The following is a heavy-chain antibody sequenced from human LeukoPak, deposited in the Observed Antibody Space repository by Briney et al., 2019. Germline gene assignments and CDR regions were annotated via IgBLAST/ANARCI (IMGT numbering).Heavy chain of an antibody. D-gene: IGHD4-17*01. V-gene: IGHV4-4*07. Sequence: SETLSLTCTVSGGSISSYYWSWIRQPAGKGLEWIGRIYTSGSTNYNPSLKSRVTISVDTSKNQFSLKLSSVTAADTAVYYCARDRLNDYGDLNFWFDPWGQGTLVTVSS. CDR2: IYTSGST. CDR3: ARDRLNDYGDLNFWFDP. CDR1: GGSISSYY. J-gene: IGHJ5*02.